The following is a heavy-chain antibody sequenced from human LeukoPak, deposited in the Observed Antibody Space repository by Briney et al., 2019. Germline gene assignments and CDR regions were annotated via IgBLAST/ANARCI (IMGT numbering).Heavy chain of an antibody. J-gene: IGHJ4*02. CDR1: GFTFSDYY. CDR2: NSSSGSTI. CDR3: ARDVYSYGYGDY. V-gene: IGHV3-11*01. D-gene: IGHD5-18*01. Sequence: GGSLRLSCAAPGFTFSDYYMSWIRQAPGKGLERVSYNSSSGSTIYYADSVKGRFTISRDNAKNSLYLKMNSLRAGDTAVYYCARDVYSYGYGDYRGQGTLVTVSS.